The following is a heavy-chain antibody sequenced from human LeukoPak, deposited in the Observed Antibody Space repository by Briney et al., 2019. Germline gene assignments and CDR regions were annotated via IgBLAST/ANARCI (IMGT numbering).Heavy chain of an antibody. J-gene: IGHJ4*02. Sequence: GGSLRLSCAASGFTFNTYAMTWVRQAPGKGLEWVSAIGGSGAGTYYADSVNGRFTISRDNSKNTLYLQMNSLRAEDAAVYYCAKNGGDTYGTGHFDYWGQGTLVTVSS. V-gene: IGHV3-23*01. CDR2: IGGSGAGT. D-gene: IGHD3-10*01. CDR1: GFTFNTYA. CDR3: AKNGGDTYGTGHFDY.